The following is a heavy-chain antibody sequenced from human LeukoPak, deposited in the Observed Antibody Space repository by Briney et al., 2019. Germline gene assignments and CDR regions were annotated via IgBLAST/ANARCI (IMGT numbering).Heavy chain of an antibody. CDR1: GYSFNNYW. D-gene: IGHD3-10*01. CDR2: IHPGNSDI. Sequence: GESLKISCQGSGYSFNNYWIGWRGQMPGTGLEGLGMIHPGNSDIRYSPSFQGLVTISADISISTTYLQWSSLKASDTAKYYCARQGGSGTFGAFNVWGQGTMVTVSS. CDR3: ARQGGSGTFGAFNV. J-gene: IGHJ3*01. V-gene: IGHV5-51*01.